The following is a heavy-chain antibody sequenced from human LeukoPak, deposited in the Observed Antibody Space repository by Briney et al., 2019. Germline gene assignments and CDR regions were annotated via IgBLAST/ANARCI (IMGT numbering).Heavy chain of an antibody. V-gene: IGHV3-23*01. Sequence: GGSLRLSCAASGFTFSSYAMSWVRQAPGKGLEWVSAISGSGGSTSYADSVKGRFTISRDNSKNTLYLQMNSLRAEDTAVYYCAKDKRLQPHYFDYWGRGTLVTVSS. CDR2: ISGSGGST. CDR3: AKDKRLQPHYFDY. J-gene: IGHJ4*02. D-gene: IGHD6-25*01. CDR1: GFTFSSYA.